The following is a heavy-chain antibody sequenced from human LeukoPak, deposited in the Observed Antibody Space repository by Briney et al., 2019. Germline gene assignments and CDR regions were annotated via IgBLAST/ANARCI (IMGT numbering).Heavy chain of an antibody. V-gene: IGHV4-34*01. Sequence: PSETLSLTCAVYGGSFSGYYWSWIRQPPGKGLEWIGEINHSGSINYNPSLKSRVTISVDTSKNQFSLKLSSVTAADTAVYYCARSGRITIFGVVIGGYYFDYWGQGTLVTVSS. CDR1: GGSFSGYY. CDR3: ARSGRITIFGVVIGGYYFDY. J-gene: IGHJ4*02. CDR2: INHSGSI. D-gene: IGHD3-3*01.